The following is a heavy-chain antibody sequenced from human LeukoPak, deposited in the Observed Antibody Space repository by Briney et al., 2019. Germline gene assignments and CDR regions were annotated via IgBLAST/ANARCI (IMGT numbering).Heavy chain of an antibody. CDR2: ISAYNGNT. J-gene: IGHJ5*02. D-gene: IGHD3-10*01. V-gene: IGHV1-18*01. Sequence: ASVKVSCKVSGSTLTDLSMHWVRQAPGQGLEWMGWISAYNGNTNYAQKLQGRVTMTTDTSTSTAYMELRSLRSDDTAVYYCARDYYYGSGSYRRDNPNWFDPWGQGTLVTVSS. CDR1: GSTLTDLS. CDR3: ARDYYYGSGSYRRDNPNWFDP.